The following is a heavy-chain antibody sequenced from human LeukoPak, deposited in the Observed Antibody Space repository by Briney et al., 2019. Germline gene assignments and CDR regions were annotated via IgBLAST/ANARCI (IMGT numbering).Heavy chain of an antibody. V-gene: IGHV5-51*01. J-gene: IGHJ4*02. D-gene: IGHD3-3*01. CDR2: IYPGESDT. CDR1: GYSFTSYW. Sequence: GESLNTSCKGSGYSFTSYWIGWVRQIPGKGLEWMGIIYPGESDTRYSPPLQGQATISADKSISTAYLQWSSLKASDTAMYYCARPGGFWSGPQPPDYWGQGTLVTVSS. CDR3: ARPGGFWSGPQPPDY.